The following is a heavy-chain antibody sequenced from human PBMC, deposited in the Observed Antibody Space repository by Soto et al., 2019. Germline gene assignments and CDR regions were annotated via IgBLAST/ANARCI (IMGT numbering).Heavy chain of an antibody. D-gene: IGHD3-10*01. Sequence: QVQLVQSGAEVKKPGASVKVSCKASGYTFTSSGISWVRQAPGQGLELMGWISAYNGNTNYAQKLQGRVTMTTDTSTSTAYMELRCLRSYDTAVYYCARDGNYGSGSYYNGCFDPWGQGTLVIVSS. CDR2: ISAYNGNT. J-gene: IGHJ5*02. V-gene: IGHV1-18*01. CDR3: ARDGNYGSGSYYNGCFDP. CDR1: GYTFTSSG.